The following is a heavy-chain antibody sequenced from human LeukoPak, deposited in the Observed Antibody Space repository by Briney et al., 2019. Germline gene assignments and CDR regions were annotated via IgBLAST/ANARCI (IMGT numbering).Heavy chain of an antibody. CDR2: IYYSGST. Sequence: PSETLSLTCTVSGVSISSYYWSWIRQPPGKGLEWIGYIYYSGSTNYNPSLKSRVTISVDTSKNQFSLKLSSVTAADTAVYYCARQGPPGIAAVFGYYGMDVWGQGTTVTVSS. J-gene: IGHJ6*02. V-gene: IGHV4-59*08. CDR3: ARQGPPGIAAVFGYYGMDV. CDR1: GVSISSYY. D-gene: IGHD6-13*01.